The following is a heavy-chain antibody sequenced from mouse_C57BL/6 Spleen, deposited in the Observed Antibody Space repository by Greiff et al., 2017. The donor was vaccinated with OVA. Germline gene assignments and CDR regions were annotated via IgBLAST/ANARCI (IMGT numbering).Heavy chain of an antibody. J-gene: IGHJ2*01. D-gene: IGHD4-1*01. CDR3: ARRERGRHFDY. CDR1: GYTFTSYW. CDR2: LHPNSGST. V-gene: IGHV1-64*01. Sequence: QVQLQQPGAELVKPGASVKLSCKASGYTFTSYWMHWVKQRPGQGLAWIGMLHPNSGSTNYNETFKSKATLTVSKSSSTAYMQLSSLTAEDSAVYYCARRERGRHFDYWGQGTTLTVSS.